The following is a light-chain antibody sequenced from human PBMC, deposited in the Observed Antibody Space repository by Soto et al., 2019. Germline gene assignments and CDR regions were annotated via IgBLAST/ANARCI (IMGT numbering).Light chain of an antibody. CDR2: DAS. CDR1: QSISSW. J-gene: IGKJ1*01. CDR3: QQYNSYPST. V-gene: IGKV1-5*01. Sequence: DILMTQSPSTLSASVGDRVTITCRASQSISSWLAWYQQKPGKAPKLLIYDASSLESGVPSRFSGSGSGTEFTRTISSLQPDDFATYYCQQYNSYPSTFGQGTKVEIK.